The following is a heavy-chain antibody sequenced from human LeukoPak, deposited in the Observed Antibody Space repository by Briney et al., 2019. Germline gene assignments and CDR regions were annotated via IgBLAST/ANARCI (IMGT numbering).Heavy chain of an antibody. CDR2: IYYSGST. J-gene: IGHJ4*02. CDR3: ARVNYGSATKEDY. V-gene: IGHV4-59*01. D-gene: IGHD3-10*01. CDR1: GGSISSYY. Sequence: SETLSLTCTVSGGSISSYYWSWIRQPPGKGLEWIGDIYYSGSTNYNPSLKSRVTISVDTSKNQFSLRLSSVTAADTAVYYCARVNYGSATKEDYWGQGTLVTVSS.